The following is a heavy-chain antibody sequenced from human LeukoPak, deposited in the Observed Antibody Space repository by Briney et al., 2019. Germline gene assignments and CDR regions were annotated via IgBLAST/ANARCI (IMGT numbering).Heavy chain of an antibody. D-gene: IGHD3-10*01. V-gene: IGHV3-48*02. CDR2: ISSSSSTI. J-gene: IGHJ4*02. Sequence: GGSLRLSCAASGFTFSSYVMNWVRQAPGKGLEWVSYISSSSSTIQYADAVKGRFTISRDNAKNSLYLQMNSLREEDTAVYYCERFAGEDYWGQGTLVTVSS. CDR3: ERFAGEDY. CDR1: GFTFSSYV.